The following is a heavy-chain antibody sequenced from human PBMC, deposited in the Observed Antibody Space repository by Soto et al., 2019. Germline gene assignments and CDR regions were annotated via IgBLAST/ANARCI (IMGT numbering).Heavy chain of an antibody. Sequence: PSETLSLTCTVSGGSVSSGSYYWSWIRQPPGKGLEWIGYIYYSGSTNYNPSLKSRVTISVDTSKNQFSLKLSSVTAADTAVYYCATMSYNWNLNPDLDYWGQGTLVTVSS. J-gene: IGHJ4*02. CDR2: IYYSGST. CDR1: GGSVSSGSYY. V-gene: IGHV4-61*01. D-gene: IGHD1-20*01. CDR3: ATMSYNWNLNPDLDY.